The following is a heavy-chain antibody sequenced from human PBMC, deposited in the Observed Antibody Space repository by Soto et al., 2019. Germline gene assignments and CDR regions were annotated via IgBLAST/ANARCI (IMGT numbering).Heavy chain of an antibody. CDR1: GDSVTSNVW. CDR2: AYHNGLT. D-gene: IGHD6-19*01. V-gene: IGHV4-4*02. Sequence: SETLSLTCAVPGDSVTSNVWWSWVRQPPGKGLEWIGEAYHNGLTDYNPSPKSRVSMSVDTSKDEFSLKLTSLTAADTAIYYCARDAAVPGESDRFDYWGQGTLVTVSS. J-gene: IGHJ4*02. CDR3: ARDAAVPGESDRFDY.